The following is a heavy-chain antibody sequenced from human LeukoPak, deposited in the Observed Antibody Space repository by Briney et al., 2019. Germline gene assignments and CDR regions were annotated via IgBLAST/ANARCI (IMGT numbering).Heavy chain of an antibody. CDR3: ARDPYPRPPPRDAFDI. CDR2: VSSSSSTI. Sequence: GGSLRLSCAASGFTFSSYSMNWVRQAPGKGLEWVSYVSSSSSTIYYADSVKGRFTISRDNAKNSLYLQMNSLRDEDTAVYYCARDPYPRPPPRDAFDIWGQGTMVTVSS. CDR1: GFTFSSYS. J-gene: IGHJ3*02. V-gene: IGHV3-48*02.